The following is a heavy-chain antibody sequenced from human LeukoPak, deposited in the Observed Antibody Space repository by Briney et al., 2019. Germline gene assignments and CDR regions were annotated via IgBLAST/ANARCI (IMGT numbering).Heavy chain of an antibody. Sequence: PGGSLRLSCAASGFTFSSYWMTWVRQAPGRGLEWVASIKADESEKYYEDSVKDRFTVSRDNARNSLYLQVSSLRAEDTAIYYCARGGWSRFEYWGQGTLSPSPQ. D-gene: IGHD2-15*01. V-gene: IGHV3-7*01. CDR3: ARGGWSRFEY. CDR2: IKADESEK. CDR1: GFTFSSYW. J-gene: IGHJ4*02.